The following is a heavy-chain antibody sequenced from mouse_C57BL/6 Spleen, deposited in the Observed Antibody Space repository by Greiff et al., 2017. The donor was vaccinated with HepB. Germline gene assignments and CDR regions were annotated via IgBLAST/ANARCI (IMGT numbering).Heavy chain of an antibody. D-gene: IGHD1-1*01. CDR1: GYSFTDYN. J-gene: IGHJ1*03. CDR2: INPNYGTT. V-gene: IGHV1-39*01. CDR3: ASTTTGVAKGYFDV. Sequence: EVQLQQSGPELVKPGASVKISCKASGYSFTDYNMNWVKQSNGKSLEWIGVINPNYGTTSYNQKFKGKATLTVDQSSSTAYMQLNSLTSEDSAVYYCASTTTGVAKGYFDVWGTGTTVTVSS.